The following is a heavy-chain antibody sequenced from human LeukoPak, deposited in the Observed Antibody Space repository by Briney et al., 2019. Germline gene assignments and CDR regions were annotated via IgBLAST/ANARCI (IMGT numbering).Heavy chain of an antibody. D-gene: IGHD6-13*01. Sequence: SETLSLTCTVFGDSISTFYWSWIRQPAGKGLEWIGHIYTSGSTNYNPSLKSRVTMSVDTSKNQSFLKLSSVTAADTAVYYCARDVVAAVGSFDYWGQGILVTVSS. J-gene: IGHJ4*02. V-gene: IGHV4-4*07. CDR1: GDSISTFY. CDR3: ARDVVAAVGSFDY. CDR2: IYTSGST.